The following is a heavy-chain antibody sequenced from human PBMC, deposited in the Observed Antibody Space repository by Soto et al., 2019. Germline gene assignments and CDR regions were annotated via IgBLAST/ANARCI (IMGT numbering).Heavy chain of an antibody. CDR1: GYIFTSYW. Sequence: EVQLVQSGAEVKKSGESLKISCQGSGYIFTSYWIAWVRQMPGKGLEWMGIIYPADSDTRYSPSFQGQVTISVDKSISTAYLQWSSLKASDTAMYYCARGYDILAGRNWFDPWGQGTLVTVSS. D-gene: IGHD3-9*01. J-gene: IGHJ5*02. CDR2: IYPADSDT. V-gene: IGHV5-51*01. CDR3: ARGYDILAGRNWFDP.